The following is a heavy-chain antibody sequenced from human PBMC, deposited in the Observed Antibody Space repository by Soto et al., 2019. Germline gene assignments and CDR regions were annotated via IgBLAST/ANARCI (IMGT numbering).Heavy chain of an antibody. CDR3: ARVDIVVVPAAIPGGTYYYYGMDV. D-gene: IGHD2-2*02. J-gene: IGHJ6*02. CDR1: GDSVSSNSAV. Sequence: SQTLSLTCAISGDSVSSNSAVWNWIRQSPSRGLEWLGRTYYRSKWYSDYAVFVKSRITINPDTSKNQFSLQLNSVTPEDTAVYYCARVDIVVVPAAIPGGTYYYYGMDVWGQGTTVTVSS. CDR2: TYYRSKWYS. V-gene: IGHV6-1*01.